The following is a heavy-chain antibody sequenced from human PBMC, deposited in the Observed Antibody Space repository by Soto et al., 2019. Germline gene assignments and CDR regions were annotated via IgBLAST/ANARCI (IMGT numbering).Heavy chain of an antibody. Sequence: QVQLVQSGAEVKKPGASVKVSCKVSGYTLTELSMHWVRQAPGKGLEWMGGFDPEDGETIYAQKFQGRVTMTEDTSTDTAYMELSSLRSDDTAVYYCATPPLGYCSGGSCARGYFDLWGRGTLVTVSS. J-gene: IGHJ2*01. CDR2: FDPEDGET. CDR1: GYTLTELS. V-gene: IGHV1-24*01. D-gene: IGHD2-15*01. CDR3: ATPPLGYCSGGSCARGYFDL.